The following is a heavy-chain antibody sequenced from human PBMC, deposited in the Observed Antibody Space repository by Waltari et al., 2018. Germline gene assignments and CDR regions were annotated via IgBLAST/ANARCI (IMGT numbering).Heavy chain of an antibody. D-gene: IGHD6-19*01. J-gene: IGHJ6*02. CDR2: INAGNGNT. CDR1: GYTFTSYA. CDR3: ARDRIAVAGTPSYYYGMDV. Sequence: QVQLVQSGAEVKKPGASVTVSCKASGYTFTSYAMHWVRQAPGQRLEWMGWINAGNGNTKYSQKFQGRVTITRDTSASTAYMELSSLRSEDTAVYYCARDRIAVAGTPSYYYGMDVWGQGTTVTVSS. V-gene: IGHV1-3*01.